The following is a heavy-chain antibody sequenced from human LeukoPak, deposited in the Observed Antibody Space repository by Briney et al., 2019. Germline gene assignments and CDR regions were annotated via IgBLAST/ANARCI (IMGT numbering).Heavy chain of an antibody. Sequence: PSETLSLTCTVSGGSISSYYWSWIRQPPGKGLEWIGYIYYSGSTNYNPSLKSRVTISVDTSKNQFSLKLSSVTAADTAVYYCARGSLFEWELLQGGWVFDYWGQGTLVTVSS. CDR3: ARGSLFEWELLQGGWVFDY. CDR2: IYYSGST. V-gene: IGHV4-59*01. J-gene: IGHJ4*02. CDR1: GGSISSYY. D-gene: IGHD1-26*01.